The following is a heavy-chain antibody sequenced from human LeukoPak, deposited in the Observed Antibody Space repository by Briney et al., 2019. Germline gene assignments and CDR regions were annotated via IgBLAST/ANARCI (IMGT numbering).Heavy chain of an antibody. D-gene: IGHD2/OR15-2a*01. CDR3: ARHGDGGDFLAYFDY. CDR1: GFTFSSYW. CDR2: ISTDASST. J-gene: IGHJ4*02. V-gene: IGHV3-74*01. Sequence: PGGSLRLSCAGSGFTFSSYWMHWVRQAPGKGLVWVSRISTDASSTTYADSVKGRFTISRDNAKNSLYLQMNSLRAEDTAVYYCARHGDGGDFLAYFDYWGQGILVTVSS.